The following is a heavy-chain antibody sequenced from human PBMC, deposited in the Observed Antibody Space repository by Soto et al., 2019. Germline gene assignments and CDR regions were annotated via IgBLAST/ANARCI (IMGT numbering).Heavy chain of an antibody. J-gene: IGHJ4*02. CDR3: ARVVEYCSSTSCYYDY. V-gene: IGHV3-23*01. Sequence: EVQLLESGGDLVQPGGSLRLSCAASGFTFKNYAMSWVRQAPGKGLEWVSTISGSGGGTYYADSVKGRFTISRDNSKNTLYLQMNSLRVEYTAVYYCARVVEYCSSTSCYYDYWGQGTLLTVSS. D-gene: IGHD2-2*01. CDR1: GFTFKNYA. CDR2: ISGSGGGT.